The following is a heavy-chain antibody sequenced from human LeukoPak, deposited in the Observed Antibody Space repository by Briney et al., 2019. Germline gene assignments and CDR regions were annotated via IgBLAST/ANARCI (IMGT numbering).Heavy chain of an antibody. CDR1: GFTFSSYG. D-gene: IGHD6-19*01. V-gene: IGHV3-30*03. CDR3: ARIVQWPKGFDH. Sequence: GRSPRLSCAASGFTFSSYGMHWVRQAPGKGLEWVAVISYDGSNKYYADSVKGRFTISRDNSKNTLYLQMNSLRAEDTAAYYCARIVQWPKGFDHWGQGTLVTVSS. J-gene: IGHJ4*02. CDR2: ISYDGSNK.